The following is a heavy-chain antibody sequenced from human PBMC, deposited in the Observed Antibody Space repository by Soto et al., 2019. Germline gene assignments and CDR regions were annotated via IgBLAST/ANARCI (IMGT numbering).Heavy chain of an antibody. CDR2: ISSNGGST. CDR1: GGTFSSYA. Sequence: SCKASGGTFSSYAIHWVRQAPGKGLEYVSAISSNGGSTYYADSVKGRFTISRDNSKNTLYLQMSSLRAEDTAVYYCVKDLGYSSSLSGMDVWGQGTTVTVSS. V-gene: IGHV3-64D*06. J-gene: IGHJ6*02. CDR3: VKDLGYSSSLSGMDV. D-gene: IGHD2-2*01.